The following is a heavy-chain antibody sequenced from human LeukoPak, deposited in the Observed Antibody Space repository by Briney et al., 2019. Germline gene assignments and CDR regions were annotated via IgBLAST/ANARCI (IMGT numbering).Heavy chain of an antibody. CDR1: GGSISSSSYY. J-gene: IGHJ4*02. V-gene: IGHV4-39*07. Sequence: SETLSLTCTVSGGSISSSSYYWGWIRQPPGKGLEWIGSIYYSGSTYYNPSLKSRVTISVDTSKNQFSLKLSSVTAADTAVYYCARVSRYGSDYDYVWGSYRPDYFDYWGQGTLVTVSS. CDR3: ARVSRYGSDYDYVWGSYRPDYFDY. CDR2: IYYSGST. D-gene: IGHD3-16*02.